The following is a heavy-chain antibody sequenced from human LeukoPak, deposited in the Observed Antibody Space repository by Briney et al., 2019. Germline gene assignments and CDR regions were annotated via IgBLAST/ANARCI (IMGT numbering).Heavy chain of an antibody. CDR3: ARDRVVVVPAGHYYYYYMDV. J-gene: IGHJ6*03. V-gene: IGHV4-61*02. CDR1: GGSISSGSYY. CDR2: IYTSGIT. Sequence: SETLSLTCAVSGGSISSGSYYWSWIWQPAGKGLDWIGRIYTSGITNYNPSLKSRVTISVDTSKNQFSLKLSSVTAADTAVYYCARDRVVVVPAGHYYYYYMDVWGKGTTVTVSS. D-gene: IGHD2-2*01.